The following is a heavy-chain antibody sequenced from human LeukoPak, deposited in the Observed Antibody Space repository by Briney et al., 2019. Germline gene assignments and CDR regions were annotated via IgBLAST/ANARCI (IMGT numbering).Heavy chain of an antibody. CDR2: IYYSGST. V-gene: IGHV4-59*01. CDR3: ARGIAVAGTSGYYYGMDV. J-gene: IGHJ6*02. CDR1: GGSISSYY. D-gene: IGHD6-19*01. Sequence: SETLSLTCTVSGGSISSYYWSWIRQPPGKGPEWIGYIYYSGSTNYNPSLKSRVTISVDTSKNQFSLKLSSVTAADTAVYYCARGIAVAGTSGYYYGMDVWGQGTTVTVSS.